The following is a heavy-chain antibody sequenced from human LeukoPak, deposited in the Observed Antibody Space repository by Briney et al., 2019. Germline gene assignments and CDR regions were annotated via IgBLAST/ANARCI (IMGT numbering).Heavy chain of an antibody. CDR2: ISAYNGNT. Sequence: ASVKVSCKATGYTFTSYGSSWVRQAPGQRLEWMGWISAYNGNTNYAQKLQGRVTMTTDTSTSTAYLELRSLRSDDTAVYYCAREVGDYDYVWGSYRYYWYFDLWGRGTLVTVSS. V-gene: IGHV1-18*01. CDR3: AREVGDYDYVWGSYRYYWYFDL. CDR1: GYTFTSYG. J-gene: IGHJ2*01. D-gene: IGHD3-16*02.